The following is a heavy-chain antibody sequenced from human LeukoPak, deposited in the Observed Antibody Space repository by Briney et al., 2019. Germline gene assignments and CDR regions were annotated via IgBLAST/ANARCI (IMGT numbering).Heavy chain of an antibody. D-gene: IGHD6-13*01. CDR3: ARETPPRRGAPAGVLFPD. CDR1: GYTFTAYY. CDR2: INPNSGVT. J-gene: IGHJ4*01. Sequence: ASVNVSCKASGYTFTAYYIHWVRQALGLGLEWMGWINPNSGVTKSAQRCQGRVTMTSDTSITTAYMELSRLRSDDTAVYYCARETPPRRGAPAGVLFPDWGHGTLVTVSS. V-gene: IGHV1-2*02.